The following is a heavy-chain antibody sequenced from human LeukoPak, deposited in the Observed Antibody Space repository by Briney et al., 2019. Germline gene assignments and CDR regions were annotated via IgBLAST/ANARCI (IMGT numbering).Heavy chain of an antibody. D-gene: IGHD6-19*01. Sequence: PGGSLRLLCSASGFTFSRYWMSWVRQAPGKGLEWVANIKQGGNEKYYADSVKGRFTISRDNSKNSLYLQMNSLRSDDTALYYCARESESSGWYDYWGQGTLVTVSS. J-gene: IGHJ4*02. CDR2: IKQGGNEK. CDR3: ARESESSGWYDY. V-gene: IGHV3-7*05. CDR1: GFTFSRYW.